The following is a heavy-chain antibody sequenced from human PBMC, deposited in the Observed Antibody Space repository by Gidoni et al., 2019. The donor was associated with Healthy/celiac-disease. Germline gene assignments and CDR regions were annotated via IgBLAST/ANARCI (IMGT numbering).Heavy chain of an antibody. CDR1: GFSLTTNTMC. D-gene: IGHD3-10*01. V-gene: IGHV2-70*15. J-gene: IGHJ4*02. CDR2: IDWDGDK. Sequence: QVTLRESGPALVKPTQTLTLTCTFSGFSLTTNTMCVSWIRQPPGQALEWLARIDWDGDKYYNTSLKTRLTIFKDTSKNQVVLTVTNMDPADTATYFCARDIGPGRYFVHWGQGTLVTVSS. CDR3: ARDIGPGRYFVH.